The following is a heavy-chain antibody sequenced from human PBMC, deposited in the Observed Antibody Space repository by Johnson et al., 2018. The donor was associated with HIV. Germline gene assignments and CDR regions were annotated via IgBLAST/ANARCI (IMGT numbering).Heavy chain of an antibody. J-gene: IGHJ3*02. V-gene: IGHV3-23*04. Sequence: VQLVESGGGLAQVGGSLRLSCAASGFTFSSYAMNWVRQAPGRGLEWVSAISGSAESSYYADSVKGHFTISRDNSKNTPYLKLNFLRVEDTAIYYCAKDAWVANWNGAFDIWGQGTMVTGSS. CDR2: ISGSAESS. D-gene: IGHD1-1*01. CDR1: GFTFSSYA. CDR3: AKDAWVANWNGAFDI.